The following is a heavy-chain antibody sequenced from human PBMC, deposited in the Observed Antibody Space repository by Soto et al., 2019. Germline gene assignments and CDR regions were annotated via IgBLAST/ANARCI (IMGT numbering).Heavy chain of an antibody. Sequence: QVQLVQSGAEVKKPGASVKVSCKASGYTFTGYYMHWVRQAPGQGLEWMGWINPNSGGTNYAQKVQGWVTMTRDTSISTAYMELSRLRSDDTAVYYCARGLGGLRFLEWFRFDPWGQGTLVTVSS. J-gene: IGHJ5*02. CDR3: ARGLGGLRFLEWFRFDP. D-gene: IGHD3-3*01. CDR2: INPNSGGT. CDR1: GYTFTGYY. V-gene: IGHV1-2*04.